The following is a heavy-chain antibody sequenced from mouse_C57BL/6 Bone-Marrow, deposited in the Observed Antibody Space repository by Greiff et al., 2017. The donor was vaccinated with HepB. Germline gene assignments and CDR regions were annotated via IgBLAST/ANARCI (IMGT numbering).Heavy chain of an antibody. CDR2: INSDGGST. D-gene: IGHD2-2*01. CDR3: AYVYDGGYAMDY. Sequence: EVQGVESGGGLVQPGESLKLSCESNEYEFPSHDMSWVRKTPEKRLELVAAINSDGGSTYYPDTMERRFIISRDNTKKTLYLLMSSLRSEDTALYYCAYVYDGGYAMDYWGQGTSVTVSS. V-gene: IGHV5-2*01. J-gene: IGHJ4*01. CDR1: EYEFPSHD.